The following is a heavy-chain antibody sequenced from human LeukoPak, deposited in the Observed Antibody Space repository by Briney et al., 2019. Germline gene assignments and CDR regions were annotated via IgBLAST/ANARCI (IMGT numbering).Heavy chain of an antibody. CDR3: AKDLGGSTDY. CDR1: GFTFTTYT. V-gene: IGHV3-21*01. D-gene: IGHD5-12*01. CDR2: ISPTGTDM. J-gene: IGHJ4*02. Sequence: GGSLRLSCAASGFTFTTYTMNWVRQAPGKGLEWVSSISPTGTDMFYADSVKGRFTISRDNAKNSLYLQMDSLRAEDTAVYYCAKDLGGSTDYWGQGTLVTVSS.